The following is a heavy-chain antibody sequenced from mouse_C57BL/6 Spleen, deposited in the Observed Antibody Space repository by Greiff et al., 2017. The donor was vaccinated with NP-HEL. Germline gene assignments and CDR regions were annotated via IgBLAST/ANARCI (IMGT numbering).Heavy chain of an antibody. CDR2: IDPSDSYT. V-gene: IGHV1-50*01. Sequence: QVQLQQPGAELVKPGASVKLSCKASGYTFTSYWMQWVKQRPGQGLEWIGEIDPSDSYTNYNQKFKGKATLTVDTSSSTAYMQRSSLTSEDSAVYYCARRPDYGSSHYYAMDYWGQGTSVTVSS. D-gene: IGHD1-1*01. J-gene: IGHJ4*01. CDR3: ARRPDYGSSHYYAMDY. CDR1: GYTFTSYW.